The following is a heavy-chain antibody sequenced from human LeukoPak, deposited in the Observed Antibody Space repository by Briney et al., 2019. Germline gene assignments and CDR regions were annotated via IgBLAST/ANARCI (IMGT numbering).Heavy chain of an antibody. D-gene: IGHD3-9*01. CDR3: ARDVAPLDWLDV. CDR2: ISSSSETT. J-gene: IGHJ6*02. Sequence: GGSLRLSCEASGFTFSSYSLTWVRQAPGKGLEWVSYISSSSETTSYADSVKGRFTSSRDNAKNTLYLQMSSLRAEDTAVYYCARDVAPLDWLDVWGQGTTVTVSS. CDR1: GFTFSSYS. V-gene: IGHV3-48*04.